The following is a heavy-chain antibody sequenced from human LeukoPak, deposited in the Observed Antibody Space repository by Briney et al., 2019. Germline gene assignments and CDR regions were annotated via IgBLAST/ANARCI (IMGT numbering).Heavy chain of an antibody. Sequence: SETLSLTCTVSGGSFSSSSYYWGWIRQPPGKGLEWIGSIYYSGSTYSGGSTYYNPSLKSRVTISVDTSKNQFSLKLISVTAADTAVYYCARQAGWTTTAYYYYYMDVWGKGTTVTVSS. D-gene: IGHD4-17*01. J-gene: IGHJ6*03. CDR2: IYYSGST. V-gene: IGHV4-39*01. CDR1: GGSFSSSSYY. CDR3: ARQAGWTTTAYYYYYMDV.